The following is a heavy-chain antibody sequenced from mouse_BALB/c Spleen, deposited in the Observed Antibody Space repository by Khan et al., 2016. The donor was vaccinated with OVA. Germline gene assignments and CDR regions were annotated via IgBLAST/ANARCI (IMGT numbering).Heavy chain of an antibody. J-gene: IGHJ2*01. CDR3: ARFDY. V-gene: IGHV3-2*02. CDR2: ITYGGNT. CDR1: GYSITSDYA. Sequence: EVQLVESGPGLVKPSQSLSLTCTVTGYSITSDYAWNWIRQFPGNKLEWMGYITYGGNTSYNPSLKSRLSITRDTSKNQFFLQLNSVTTEDTATXYCARFDYWGQGTTLTVSS.